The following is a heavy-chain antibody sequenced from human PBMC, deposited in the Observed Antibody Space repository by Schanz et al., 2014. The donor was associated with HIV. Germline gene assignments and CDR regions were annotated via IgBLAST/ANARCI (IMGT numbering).Heavy chain of an antibody. CDR2: ISWNSGSI. D-gene: IGHD3-22*01. CDR3: AKAPNYYDSSGYFDY. V-gene: IGHV3-9*01. J-gene: IGHJ4*02. CDR1: GFTFDDYA. Sequence: EVQLLQSGGGLVQPGGSLRLSCAASGFTFDDYAMHWVRQAPGKGLEWVSGISWNSGSIGYADSVKGRFTISRDNAKNSLYLQMNSLRAEDTALYYCAKAPNYYDSSGYFDYWGQGTLVTVSS.